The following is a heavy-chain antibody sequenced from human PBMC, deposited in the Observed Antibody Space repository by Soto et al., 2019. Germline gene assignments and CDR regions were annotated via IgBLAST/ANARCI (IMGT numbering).Heavy chain of an antibody. Sequence: QVQLVESGGGVVQPGRSLRLSCAASGFTFSTYGMHWVRQAPGKGLEWVAVIWSDGSNTYYADSVKGRFTISRDNSKNTLYLQMNSLGGQDTAVYYCAGAGSGSYSQIDYWGQGTLVTVSS. V-gene: IGHV3-33*01. CDR1: GFTFSTYG. J-gene: IGHJ4*02. CDR3: AGAGSGSYSQIDY. CDR2: IWSDGSNT. D-gene: IGHD3-10*01.